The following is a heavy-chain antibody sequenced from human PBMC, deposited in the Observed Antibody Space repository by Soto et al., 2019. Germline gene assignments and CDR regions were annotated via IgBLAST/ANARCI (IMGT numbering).Heavy chain of an antibody. CDR1: GGSISSGDYY. V-gene: IGHV4-30-4*01. Sequence: SETLSLTCTVSGGSISSGDYYWSWIRQPPGKGLELIGYIYYSGSTYYNPSLKSRVTISVDTSKNQFSLKLSSVTAADTAVYYCAREGSGYDILTGSNWFDPWGQGTLVTVSS. J-gene: IGHJ5*02. CDR2: IYYSGST. CDR3: AREGSGYDILTGSNWFDP. D-gene: IGHD3-9*01.